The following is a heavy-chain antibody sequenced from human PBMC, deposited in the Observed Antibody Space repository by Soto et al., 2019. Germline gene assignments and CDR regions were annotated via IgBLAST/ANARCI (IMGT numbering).Heavy chain of an antibody. V-gene: IGHV4-34*01. J-gene: IGHJ5*02. CDR1: GGSFSGYY. CDR2: INHSGST. CDR3: ARRAARGWFDP. Sequence: QVQLQQWGAGLLKPSETLSLTCAVYGGSFSGYYWSWIRQPPGKGLEWIGEINHSGSTNYNPSLKSRVTISVDTSKNPFSLKLSSVTAADTAVYYCARRAARGWFDPWGQGTLVTVSS. D-gene: IGHD6-13*01.